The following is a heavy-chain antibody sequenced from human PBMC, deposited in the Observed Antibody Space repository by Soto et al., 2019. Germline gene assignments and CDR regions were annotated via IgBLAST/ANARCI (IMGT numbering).Heavy chain of an antibody. CDR3: ARSYSSTWYDAFDV. J-gene: IGHJ3*01. CDR2: ISSSGSTI. V-gene: IGHV3-11*01. CDR1: GFTFSDYY. Sequence: QVQLVESGGGLVKPGGSLRLSCAASGFTFSDYYMSWIRQAPGKGLEWISYISSSGSTIYYAESVKGRFTISRDNAKNSLYLQLNSLRAEDTAVYYCARSYSSTWYDAFDVWGQGTMVTVSS. D-gene: IGHD6-13*01.